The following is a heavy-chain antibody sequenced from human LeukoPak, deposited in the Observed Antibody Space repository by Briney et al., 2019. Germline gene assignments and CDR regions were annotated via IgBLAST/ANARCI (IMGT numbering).Heavy chain of an antibody. CDR1: GDSISSGDYY. D-gene: IGHD6-6*01. V-gene: IGHV4-61*02. CDR3: ARVYSSLDSYYFDY. CDR2: ISSSGST. J-gene: IGHJ4*02. Sequence: SETLSLTCTVSGDSISSGDYYWSWIRQPAGKGLEWIGRISSSGSTNYNPSLKSRVTISVDTSKNQFSLKLSSVTAADTAVYYCARVYSSLDSYYFDYWGQGTLVTVSS.